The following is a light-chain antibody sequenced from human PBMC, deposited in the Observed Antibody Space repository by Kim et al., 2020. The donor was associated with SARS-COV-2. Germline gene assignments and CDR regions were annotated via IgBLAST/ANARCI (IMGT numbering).Light chain of an antibody. CDR1: SNIVGNQG. CDR3: SALDSSLSARV. V-gene: IGLV10-54*02. CDR2: RNN. J-gene: IGLJ2*01. Sequence: QTATPTCTGNSNIVGNQGAAWLQQHQGHPPKLLSYRNNNRPSGISERFSASRSGNTASLTITGLQPEDEADYYCSALDSSLSARVFGGGTQLTVL.